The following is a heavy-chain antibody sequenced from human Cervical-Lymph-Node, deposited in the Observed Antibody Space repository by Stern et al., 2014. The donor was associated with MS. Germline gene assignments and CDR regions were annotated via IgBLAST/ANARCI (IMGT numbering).Heavy chain of an antibody. V-gene: IGHV1-69*01. Sequence: VQLVESGAEVKKPGSSVKVSCKASGDTLSSFAISWVRQAPGPGLEWMGGIIPIFGTSNYAEKCQGRVTITADESTSTVYMELSSLRSEDTAVYYCARDNHDNGMDVWGQGTTVTVSS. CDR3: ARDNHDNGMDV. CDR1: GDTLSSFA. CDR2: IIPIFGTS. D-gene: IGHD1-1*01. J-gene: IGHJ6*02.